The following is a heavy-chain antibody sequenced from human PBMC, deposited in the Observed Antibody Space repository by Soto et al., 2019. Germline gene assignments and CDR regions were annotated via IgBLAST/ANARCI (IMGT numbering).Heavy chain of an antibody. J-gene: IGHJ4*02. Sequence: PGGSLRLSCAASGFTFSAYAMYWVRQAPGKGLEWVAVISYDGNGKHYADSVKGRFTISRDENDNTLFLQMNILRPEDTAVYYCARDRYLDSYAFDYWGQGTLVTVS. CDR2: ISYDGNGK. D-gene: IGHD3-9*01. CDR3: ARDRYLDSYAFDY. V-gene: IGHV3-30-3*01. CDR1: GFTFSAYA.